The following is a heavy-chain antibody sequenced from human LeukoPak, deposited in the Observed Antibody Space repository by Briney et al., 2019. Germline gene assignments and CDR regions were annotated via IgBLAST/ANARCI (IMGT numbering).Heavy chain of an antibody. CDR3: ATGQGVYLVRFAAS. J-gene: IGHJ5*02. D-gene: IGHD1-20*01. CDR2: ISGGGDIT. CDR1: GFTFSSYS. V-gene: IGHV3-23*01. Sequence: PGGSLRLSCAASGFTFSSYSMNWVRQAPGKRLDWVSAISGGGDITYYADSVKGRFTISRDNSKNTLYLQMSSLSAEDTALYYCATGQGVYLVRFAASWGQGTLVTVSS.